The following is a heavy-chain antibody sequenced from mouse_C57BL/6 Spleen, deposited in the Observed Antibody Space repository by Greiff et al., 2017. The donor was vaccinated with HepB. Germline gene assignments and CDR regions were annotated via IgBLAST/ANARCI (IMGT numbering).Heavy chain of an antibody. CDR1: GYSITSGYY. CDR3: AREEDGGHYFDY. Sequence: EVKLLESGPGLVKPSQSLSLTCSVTGYSITSGYYWNWIRQFPGNKLEWMGYISYDGSNNYNPSLKNRISITRDTSKNQFFLKLNSVTTEDTATYYCAREEDGGHYFDYWGQGTTLTVSS. V-gene: IGHV3-6*01. CDR2: ISYDGSN. J-gene: IGHJ2*01.